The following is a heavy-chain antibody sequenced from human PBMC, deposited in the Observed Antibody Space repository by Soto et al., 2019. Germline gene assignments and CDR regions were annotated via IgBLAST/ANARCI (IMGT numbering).Heavy chain of an antibody. D-gene: IGHD4-17*01. Sequence: VGSLRLSCAASGFTFRSHAMHWVRQAPGKGLEWVAVMSFDGNNKYYADSVKGRFTISRDNSKNTLYLQMNSLRVEDTAVYYCARDRGLDYGDFPDYWGQGTLVTVSS. CDR1: GFTFRSHA. V-gene: IGHV3-30-3*01. CDR2: MSFDGNNK. CDR3: ARDRGLDYGDFPDY. J-gene: IGHJ4*02.